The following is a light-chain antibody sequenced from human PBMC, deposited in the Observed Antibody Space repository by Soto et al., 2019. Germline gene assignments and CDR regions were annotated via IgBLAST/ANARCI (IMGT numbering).Light chain of an antibody. V-gene: IGKV3-15*01. CDR2: GAS. CDR1: XXVSHN. CDR3: EQYNSWPPLYT. J-gene: IGKJ2*01. Sequence: QSPATLSVSPGEGATLSXXXXXXVSHNLAWYQHNPGQAPRLLIYGASTRATGIPTRFSGSGSGTEFTLTISSLQSEDFAVYYCEQYNSWPPLYTFGQGTKLEIK.